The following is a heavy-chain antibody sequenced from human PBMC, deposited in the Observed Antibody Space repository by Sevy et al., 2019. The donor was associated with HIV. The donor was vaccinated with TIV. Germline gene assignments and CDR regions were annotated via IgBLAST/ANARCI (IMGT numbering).Heavy chain of an antibody. CDR1: GFTFGDYA. D-gene: IGHD3-10*01. V-gene: IGHV3-49*03. J-gene: IGHJ4*02. CDR3: TREVVGVSNYFDY. Sequence: GSLRLSCTASGFTFGDYAMSWFRQAPGKGLEWVGFIRSKAYGGTTEYAASVKGRFTISRDDSKSIAYLQMNSLKTEDTAVYYCTREVVGVSNYFDYWGQGTLVTVSS. CDR2: IRSKAYGGTT.